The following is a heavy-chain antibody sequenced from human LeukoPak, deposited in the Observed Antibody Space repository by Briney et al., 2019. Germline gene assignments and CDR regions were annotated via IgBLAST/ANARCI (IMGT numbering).Heavy chain of an antibody. J-gene: IGHJ6*03. CDR1: GGTFSSYA. V-gene: IGHV1-69*05. Sequence: SVRVSCKASGGTFSSYAISWVRQAPGQGLEWMGGIIPIFGTANYAQKFQGRVTITTDESTSTAYMELSSLRSEDTAVYYCARDRGYCSSTSCYTGRYYYYYMDVWGKGTTVTVSS. CDR3: ARDRGYCSSTSCYTGRYYYYYMDV. D-gene: IGHD2-2*02. CDR2: IIPIFGTA.